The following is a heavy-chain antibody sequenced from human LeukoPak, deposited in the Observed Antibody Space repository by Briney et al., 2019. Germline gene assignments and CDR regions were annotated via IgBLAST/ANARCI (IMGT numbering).Heavy chain of an antibody. J-gene: IGHJ4*02. D-gene: IGHD3-3*01. Sequence: GGSLRLSCAASGFTFSSYWMHWVRQAPGKGLVWVSRIKSDGTSTSYADSVKGRFTISRDNAKNSLYLQMNSLRAEDTAVYYCARAGNYDFWSAPNWGQGTLVTVSS. CDR1: GFTFSSYW. V-gene: IGHV3-74*01. CDR3: ARAGNYDFWSAPN. CDR2: IKSDGTST.